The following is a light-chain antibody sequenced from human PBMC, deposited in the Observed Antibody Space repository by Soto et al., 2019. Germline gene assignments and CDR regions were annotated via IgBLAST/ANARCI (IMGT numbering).Light chain of an antibody. CDR2: DNN. CDR1: SSNIGNDGNY. J-gene: IGLJ2*01. CDR3: ETWDSSLSAHV. Sequence: QSVLTQPPSVSAAPGQTVTISCSGSSSNIGNDGNYVSWYRQLPGTAPKVLIYDNNQRPSGIPDRFSASKSGTSATLGITGLQTGDEADYYCETWDSSLSAHVFGGGTKLTVL. V-gene: IGLV1-51*01.